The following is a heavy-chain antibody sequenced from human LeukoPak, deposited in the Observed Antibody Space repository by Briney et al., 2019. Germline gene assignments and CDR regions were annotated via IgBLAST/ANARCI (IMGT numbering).Heavy chain of an antibody. CDR2: ISYDGSNK. V-gene: IGHV3-30*03. J-gene: IGHJ4*02. Sequence: GGSLRLSCAASGFTFSSYGMHWVRQAPGKGLEWVAVISYDGSNKYYADSVKGRFTISRDNSKNTLYLQMNSLRAEDTAVYYCARDSFLGVFDYWGQGTLVTVSS. CDR1: GFTFSSYG. CDR3: ARDSFLGVFDY. D-gene: IGHD2-15*01.